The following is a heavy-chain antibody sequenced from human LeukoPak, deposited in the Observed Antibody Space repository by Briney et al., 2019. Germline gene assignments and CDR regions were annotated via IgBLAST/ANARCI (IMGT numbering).Heavy chain of an antibody. J-gene: IGHJ4*02. V-gene: IGHV4-4*07. CDR1: GGSISSYY. CDR2: IYSSGST. CDR3: ARDGASSGYSFDY. Sequence: KPSETLSLTCTVSGGSISSYYWSWIRQPAGKGLEWIGRIYSSGSTKYNPSLTSRVTMSVDTSKNQFSLKLSSVTAADTAVYYCARDGASSGYSFDYLGQGTLVTVSS. D-gene: IGHD3-22*01.